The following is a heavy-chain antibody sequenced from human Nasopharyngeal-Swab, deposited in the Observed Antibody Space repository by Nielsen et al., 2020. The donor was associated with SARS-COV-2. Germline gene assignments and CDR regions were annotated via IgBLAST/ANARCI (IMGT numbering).Heavy chain of an antibody. CDR3: ASGNYGSGYYYYMDV. J-gene: IGHJ6*03. V-gene: IGHV1-69*13. Sequence: SVKVSCKASGGTFSSYAISWVRQAPGQGLEWMGGIIPIFGTANYAQKFQGRVTITADESPSTAYMELSSLRSEDTAVYYCASGNYGSGYYYYMDVWGKGTTVTVSS. CDR2: IIPIFGTA. D-gene: IGHD1-7*01. CDR1: GGTFSSYA.